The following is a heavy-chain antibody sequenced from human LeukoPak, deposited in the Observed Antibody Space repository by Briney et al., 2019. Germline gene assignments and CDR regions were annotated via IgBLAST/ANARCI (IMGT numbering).Heavy chain of an antibody. CDR2: ISWNSGSI. D-gene: IGHD3-10*01. CDR1: GFTFDDYA. Sequence: PGGSLRLSCAASGFTFDDYAMHWVRQAPGKGLEWVSGISWNSGSIGYADSVKGRFTISRDNAKNTLYLQMNSLRAEDTAVYYCAKGTMVRGVIITLFDYWGQGTLVTVSS. V-gene: IGHV3-9*01. J-gene: IGHJ4*02. CDR3: AKGTMVRGVIITLFDY.